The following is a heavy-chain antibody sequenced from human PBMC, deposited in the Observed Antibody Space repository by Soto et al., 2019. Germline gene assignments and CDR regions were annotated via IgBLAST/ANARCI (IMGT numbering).Heavy chain of an antibody. J-gene: IGHJ6*02. CDR3: ARRDSYGGPNNCGMDV. CDR2: ISYDGNNI. D-gene: IGHD5-18*01. Sequence: QVQLVESGGGVVQPGRSLRLSCAASGFTFSIQAMHWVRQAPGKGLEWVAVISYDGNNIVYADSVKGRFTISRDNSENTLSLQMNRLREEDTGVYYCARRDSYGGPNNCGMDVWGQGTTVTV. CDR1: GFTFSIQA. V-gene: IGHV3-30*01.